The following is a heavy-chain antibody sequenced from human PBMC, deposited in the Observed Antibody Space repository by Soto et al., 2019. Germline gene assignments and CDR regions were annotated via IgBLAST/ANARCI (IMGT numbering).Heavy chain of an antibody. V-gene: IGHV4-31*03. D-gene: IGHD5-12*01. CDR2: IYDRGTT. J-gene: IGHJ6*02. CDR3: ARDRLMATSGTARYYYGLDV. Sequence: TLSLNCTGSGGANRGGGYNWRWIRHFSGKGLEWIGNIYDRGTTYYTPSLKSRLTMSVDTSKNQFALRLNSVTAADTAMYFCARDRLMATSGTARYYYGLDVWGQGTTVTVSS. CDR1: GGANRGGGYN.